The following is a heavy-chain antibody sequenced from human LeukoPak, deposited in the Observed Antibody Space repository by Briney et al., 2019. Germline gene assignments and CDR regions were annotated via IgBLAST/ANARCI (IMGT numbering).Heavy chain of an antibody. Sequence: GGSLRLSCTASGFSFSGYALHWVRQAPGKGLEWVTLISYDGINKNYADSVEGRFTISRDNSKNTLYLQMNSLRAEDTAVYYCAIVVVVAVSAEYFQHWGQGTLVTVSS. J-gene: IGHJ1*01. CDR3: AIVVVVAVSAEYFQH. CDR2: ISYDGINK. CDR1: GFSFSGYA. V-gene: IGHV3-30*14. D-gene: IGHD2-15*01.